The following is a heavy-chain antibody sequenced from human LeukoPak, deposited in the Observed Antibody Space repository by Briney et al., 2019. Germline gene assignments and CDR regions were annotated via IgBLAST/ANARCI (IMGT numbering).Heavy chain of an antibody. CDR2: ITPSGGST. CDR3: ARETPLAVAGNFCDAFDI. J-gene: IGHJ3*02. Sequence: ASVKVSCKASGYTFTRYYIHWVRHAPGQGIEWMGIITPSGGSTSYAQKFQGRVTMTRDTSTNTVYMELSSLRSEDTAVYYCARETPLAVAGNFCDAFDIWGQGTMVTVSS. CDR1: GYTFTRYY. V-gene: IGHV1-46*01. D-gene: IGHD6-19*01.